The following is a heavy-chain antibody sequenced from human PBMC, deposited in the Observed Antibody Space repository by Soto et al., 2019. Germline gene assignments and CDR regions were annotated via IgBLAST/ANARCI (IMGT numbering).Heavy chain of an antibody. CDR1: GYTFTSYG. CDR3: ARGRPWSWNYISPYYYGMDV. CDR2: ISAYNGNT. V-gene: IGHV1-18*04. Sequence: QVQLVQSGAEVKKPGASVKVSCKASGYTFTSYGISWVRQAPGQGLEWMGWISAYNGNTNYAQKLQGRVTMTTDTCTSTAYMELGGLRSDDTAVYYCARGRPWSWNYISPYYYGMDVWGQGTTVTVSS. D-gene: IGHD1-7*01. J-gene: IGHJ6*02.